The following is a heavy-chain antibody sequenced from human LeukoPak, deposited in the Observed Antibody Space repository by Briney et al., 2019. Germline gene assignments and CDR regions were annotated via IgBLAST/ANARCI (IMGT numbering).Heavy chain of an antibody. Sequence: GASVKVSCKASGYTFTSYDINWVRQATGQGLEWMGWMNPNSGNTGYAQKFQGRVTMTRNTSISTAYMELSSLRSEDTAVYYCARAPGARYGSNNWFDPWGQGTLVTVSS. CDR3: ARAPGARYGSNNWFDP. V-gene: IGHV1-8*01. CDR2: MNPNSGNT. J-gene: IGHJ5*02. D-gene: IGHD6-19*01. CDR1: GYTFTSYD.